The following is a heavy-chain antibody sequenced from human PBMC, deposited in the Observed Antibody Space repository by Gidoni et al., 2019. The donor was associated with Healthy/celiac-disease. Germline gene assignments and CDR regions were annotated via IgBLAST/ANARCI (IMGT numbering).Heavy chain of an antibody. D-gene: IGHD3-16*02. CDR3: AKDRMITFGGVIPVDY. CDR1: GFTFSSYA. CDR2: ISGSGGST. J-gene: IGHJ4*02. Sequence: EVQLLESGGGLVQPGGSLRLSCAASGFTFSSYAMSWVRQAPGKGLEWVSAISGSGGSTYYADSVKGRFTISRDNSKNTLYLQMNSLRAEDTAVYYCAKDRMITFGGVIPVDYWGQGTLVTVSS. V-gene: IGHV3-23*01.